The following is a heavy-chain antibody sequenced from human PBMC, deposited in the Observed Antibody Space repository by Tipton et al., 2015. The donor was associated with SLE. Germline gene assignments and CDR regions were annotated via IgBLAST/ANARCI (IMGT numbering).Heavy chain of an antibody. Sequence: TLSLTCTVSDDSISSYYWSWIRQPPGKGLEWIGYIYYSGSTNYNPSLKSRVTISVDTSKNQFSLKLSSVTAADTAVYYCARKVNGQRWLQWGAFDIWGQGTMVTVSS. CDR2: IYYSGST. J-gene: IGHJ3*02. D-gene: IGHD5-24*01. V-gene: IGHV4-59*01. CDR3: ARKVNGQRWLQWGAFDI. CDR1: DDSISSYY.